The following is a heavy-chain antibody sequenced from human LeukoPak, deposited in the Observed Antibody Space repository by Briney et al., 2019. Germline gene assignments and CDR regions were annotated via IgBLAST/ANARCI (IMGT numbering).Heavy chain of an antibody. CDR1: GGSISSYNNY. D-gene: IGHD3-16*01. J-gene: IGHJ4*02. Sequence: SETLSLTCTVSGGSISSYNNYWGWIRQPPGKGPEWIGNTYYSGSSYYNPSLKSRVTISVDTSKNQFSLKLSSVTAADTAVYYCARRTGGSGRIDYWGQGTLVTVSS. CDR3: ARRTGGSGRIDY. CDR2: TYYSGSS. V-gene: IGHV4-39*01.